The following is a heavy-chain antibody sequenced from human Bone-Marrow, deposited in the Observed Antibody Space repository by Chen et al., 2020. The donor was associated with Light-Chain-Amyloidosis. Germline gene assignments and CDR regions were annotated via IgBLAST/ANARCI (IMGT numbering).Heavy chain of an antibody. V-gene: IGHV3-23*04. CDR3: AKDISYDDILPGYPADAFDI. D-gene: IGHD3-9*01. CDR1: GFAFSSYA. Sequence: EVQVVESGGGLLQRGGSLRLPCAASGFAFSSYAMSGVRQAPGKGLEWVSMISGSGRIRYYGASVKCRFTISRDNSNNALFLQMNSLRAEDTAVYYCAKDISYDDILPGYPADAFDIWGQGTMVTVSS. CDR2: ISGSGRIR. J-gene: IGHJ3*02.